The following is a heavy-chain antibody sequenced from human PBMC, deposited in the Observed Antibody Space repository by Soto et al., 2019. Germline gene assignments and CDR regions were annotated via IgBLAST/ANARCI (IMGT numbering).Heavy chain of an antibody. CDR2: ISGSGGST. V-gene: IGHV3-23*01. CDR1: GFTFSSYA. D-gene: IGHD3-22*01. CDR3: VKGEYYYDSSGYYPFDY. J-gene: IGHJ4*02. Sequence: PGGSLRLSCAASGFTFSSYAMSWVRQAPGMGLEWVSAISGSGGSTYYADSVKGRFTISRDNFENTLYLQMNSLRVEDTAVYYCVKGEYYYDSSGYYPFDYWGQGTLVTVSS.